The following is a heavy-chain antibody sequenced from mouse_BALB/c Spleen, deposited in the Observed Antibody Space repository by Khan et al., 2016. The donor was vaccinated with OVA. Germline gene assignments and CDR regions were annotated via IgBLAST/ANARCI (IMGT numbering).Heavy chain of an antibody. CDR3: TRDRINY. CDR1: GYTFTTYW. V-gene: IGHV1-7*01. J-gene: IGHJ2*01. Sequence: QVQLKQSGAERAKPGASVKMSCKASGYTFTTYWMHWVKQRPGQGLEWIGYINPTSGYTDYNEKFKDRATLSADKSSSTAYMQLSNLTSEDSAVYYCTRDRINYWGQGTTLTVSA. CDR2: INPTSGYT.